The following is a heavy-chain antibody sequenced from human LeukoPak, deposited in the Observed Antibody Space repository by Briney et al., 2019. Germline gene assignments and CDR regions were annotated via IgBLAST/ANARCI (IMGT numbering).Heavy chain of an antibody. J-gene: IGHJ4*02. V-gene: IGHV3-48*01. CDR2: ISGSSRPI. Sequence: GGSLRLSCAASGFTFSSYSMNWVRQAPGRGLEWVSYISGSSRPIYYADPVKGRFTISRDNAKNSLYLQMNSLRAEDTAVYYCARHDTVTTSDSWGQGTLVTVSS. D-gene: IGHD4-17*01. CDR1: GFTFSSYS. CDR3: ARHDTVTTSDS.